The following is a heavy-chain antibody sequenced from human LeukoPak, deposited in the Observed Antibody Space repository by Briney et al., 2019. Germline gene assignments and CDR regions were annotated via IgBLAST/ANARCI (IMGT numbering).Heavy chain of an antibody. CDR1: GFTFSSYA. Sequence: GGSLRLSCAASGFTFSSYAMSWVRQAPGKGLEWVSAISGSGGSTYYADSVKGRSTISRDNSKNTLYLQMNSLRAEDTAVYYCAKRGDYYDFWSGCYLGLDYWGQGTLVTVSS. D-gene: IGHD3-3*01. CDR3: AKRGDYYDFWSGCYLGLDY. V-gene: IGHV3-23*01. J-gene: IGHJ4*02. CDR2: ISGSGGST.